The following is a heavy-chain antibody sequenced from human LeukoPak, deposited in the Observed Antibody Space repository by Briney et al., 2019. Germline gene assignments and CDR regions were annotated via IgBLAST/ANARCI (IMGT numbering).Heavy chain of an antibody. CDR2: INSDGSST. D-gene: IGHD6-19*01. J-gene: IGHJ4*02. CDR3: ARDPTLAYSSGWYPPTTTPN. V-gene: IGHV3-74*01. Sequence: SGGSLRLSCAASGFTFSSYWMHWVRQAPGKGLVWVSRINSDGSSTSYADSVKGRFTISRDNAKNTLYLQTNSLRAEDTAVYYCARDPTLAYSSGWYPPTTTPNWGQGTLVTVSS. CDR1: GFTFSSYW.